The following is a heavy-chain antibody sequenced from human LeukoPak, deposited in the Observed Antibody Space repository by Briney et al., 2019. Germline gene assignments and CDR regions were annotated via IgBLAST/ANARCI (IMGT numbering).Heavy chain of an antibody. CDR1: GFTFSSYA. CDR3: AKRGSSGWYVPAGIDY. Sequence: PGGSLRLSCAASGFTFSSYAMSWVRQAPGKGLEWVSAISGSGGSTYYGDSVKGRFTISRDNSKNTLYLQMNSLRAEDTAVYYCAKRGSSGWYVPAGIDYWGQGTLVTVSS. V-gene: IGHV3-23*01. D-gene: IGHD6-19*01. CDR2: ISGSGGST. J-gene: IGHJ4*02.